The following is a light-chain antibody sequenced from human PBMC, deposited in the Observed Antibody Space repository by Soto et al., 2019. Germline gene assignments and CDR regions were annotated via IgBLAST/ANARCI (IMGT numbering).Light chain of an antibody. CDR3: QQANSFPLS. CDR1: QTISSW. CDR2: KAS. J-gene: IGKJ4*01. Sequence: DIQMTQSPSTLSGSVGDRVTITCRASQTISSWLAWYQQKPGKAPKLLIYKASTLKSGVPSRFSGSRSGTVFSLTVRSLQPEDFATYYCQQANSFPLSFGGGTKVDNK. V-gene: IGKV1-5*03.